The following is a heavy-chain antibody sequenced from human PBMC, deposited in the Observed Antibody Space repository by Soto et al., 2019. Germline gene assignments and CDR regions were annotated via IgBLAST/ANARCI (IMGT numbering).Heavy chain of an antibody. D-gene: IGHD3-22*01. V-gene: IGHV4-30-4*01. CDR2: IYYSGST. J-gene: IGHJ5*02. CDR3: ASPESGHYDSSGYYP. Sequence: QVQLQESGPGLVKPSQTLSLTCTVSGDSINSADYYWSWIRQSPGKGLEWIGYIYYSGSTYYNPSLKSRVTIXXDXSXXQRSLKLSSVTAADTAVYYCASPESGHYDSSGYYPWGQGTLVTVSS. CDR1: GDSINSADYY.